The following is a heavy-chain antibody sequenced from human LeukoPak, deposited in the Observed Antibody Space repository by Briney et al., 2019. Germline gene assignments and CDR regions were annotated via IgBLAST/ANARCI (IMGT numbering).Heavy chain of an antibody. J-gene: IGHJ3*02. Sequence: ASVKVSCKASGYTFTVYYMHWVRQAPGQGLEWMGWINPNSGDAKYAQKFQGRVTMTRDTSISTAYMELSRLRSEDTAVYYCARDPSGGSGDYAFDIWGQGTMVTVSS. CDR1: GYTFTVYY. CDR3: ARDPSGGSGDYAFDI. CDR2: INPNSGDA. V-gene: IGHV1-2*02. D-gene: IGHD2-15*01.